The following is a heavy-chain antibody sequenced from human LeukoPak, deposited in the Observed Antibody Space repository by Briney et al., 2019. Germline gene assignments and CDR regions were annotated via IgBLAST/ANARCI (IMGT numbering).Heavy chain of an antibody. CDR1: GFTFSTYS. CDR3: AGVMVNPYSSGWYAFDY. V-gene: IGHV3-48*04. Sequence: GGSLRLSCAASGFTFSTYSMNWVRQAPGKGLEWVSYISSSSSTISYADSVKGRFTISRDNAKNSLYLQMNSLRAEDTAVYYCAGVMVNPYSSGWYAFDYWGQGTLVTVSS. D-gene: IGHD6-19*01. CDR2: ISSSSSTI. J-gene: IGHJ4*02.